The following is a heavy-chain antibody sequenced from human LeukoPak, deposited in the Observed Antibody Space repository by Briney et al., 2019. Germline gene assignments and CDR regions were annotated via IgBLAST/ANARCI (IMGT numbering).Heavy chain of an antibody. V-gene: IGHV1-69*13. CDR2: IIPIFGTA. J-gene: IGHJ4*02. CDR1: GYTFTRYY. Sequence: ASVKVSCKASGYTFTRYYIHWVRQAPGQGLEWMGGIIPIFGTANYAQKFQGRVTITADESTSTAYMELSSLRSEDTAVYYCAREEAEFKAKWELPEWGQGTLVTVSS. CDR3: AREEAEFKAKWELPE. D-gene: IGHD1-26*01.